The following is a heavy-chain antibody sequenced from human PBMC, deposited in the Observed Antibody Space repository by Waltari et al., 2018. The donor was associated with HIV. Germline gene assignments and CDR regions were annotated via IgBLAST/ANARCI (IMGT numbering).Heavy chain of an antibody. V-gene: IGHV1-2*02. CDR3: AAEKKLALDGLGV. Sequence: QVHLVQSGAEVPKPGASVKVSCKASGATFSDYYFHWVRQSPGQGLEWMGWINPSGGTNYAQTFQGRVTMTRDTSTNTAYMQLNRLRSDDTAVYYCAAEKKLALDGLGVWGQGSTVAVS. CDR1: GATFSDYY. CDR2: INPSGGT. J-gene: IGHJ6*01.